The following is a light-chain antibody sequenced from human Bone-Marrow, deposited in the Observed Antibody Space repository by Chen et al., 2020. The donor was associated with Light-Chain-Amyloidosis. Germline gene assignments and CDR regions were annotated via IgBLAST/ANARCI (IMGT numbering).Light chain of an antibody. CDR1: DLPTKY. V-gene: IGLV3-25*03. J-gene: IGLJ2*01. Sequence: SYELTQPPSVSVSPGQTARITCSGDDLPTKYAYWYQQKPGQAPVLVIHRDTERPSGISERLSGSSSGTTATFTIRGVPTEDKTDYICDSADSSGSNVVIFGGGPKRTVL. CDR2: RDT. CDR3: DSADSSGSNVVI.